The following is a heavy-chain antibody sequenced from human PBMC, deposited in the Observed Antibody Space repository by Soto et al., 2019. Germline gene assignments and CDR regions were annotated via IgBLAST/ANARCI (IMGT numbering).Heavy chain of an antibody. Sequence: QVQLVESGGGVVQPGRSLRLSCAASGFTFSSYGMHWVRQAPGKGLEWVAGIWYDGSNKFYADSVKGRFTIARDNSENTLYLQMNSLSAEDTGVYYCARASYGEYWGQGTLVTVSS. CDR3: ARASYGEY. CDR2: IWYDGSNK. V-gene: IGHV3-33*01. CDR1: GFTFSSYG. J-gene: IGHJ4*02. D-gene: IGHD7-27*01.